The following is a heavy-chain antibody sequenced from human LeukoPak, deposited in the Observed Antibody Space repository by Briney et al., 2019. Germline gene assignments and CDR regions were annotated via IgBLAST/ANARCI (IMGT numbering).Heavy chain of an antibody. V-gene: IGHV4-59*12. J-gene: IGHJ5*02. Sequence: SETLSLTCTVSGGSISSYYWSWIRQPPGKGLEWIGYIYYSGSTNYNPSLKSRVTISVDTSKNQFSLKLSSVTAADTAVYYCARPYCSGGSCYGTWFDPWGQGTLVTVSS. CDR1: GGSISSYY. CDR2: IYYSGST. D-gene: IGHD2-15*01. CDR3: ARPYCSGGSCYGTWFDP.